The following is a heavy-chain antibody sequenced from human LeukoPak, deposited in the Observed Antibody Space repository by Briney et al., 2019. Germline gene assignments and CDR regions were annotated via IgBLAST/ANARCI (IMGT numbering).Heavy chain of an antibody. CDR3: ARGETARVDY. J-gene: IGHJ4*02. V-gene: IGHV3-48*02. D-gene: IGHD3-16*01. CDR2: ISSGSSTI. CDR1: GFTFSTYN. Sequence: GGSLRLSCAASGFTFSTYNMNWVRQAPGKGLEWLSYISSGSSTIYHADSVEGRFTISRDNAKNSLYLQMNSLRDEDTAVYYCARGETARVDYWGQGILVTVSS.